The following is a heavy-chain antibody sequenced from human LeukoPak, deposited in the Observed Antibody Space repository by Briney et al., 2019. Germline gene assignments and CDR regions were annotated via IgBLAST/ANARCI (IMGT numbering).Heavy chain of an antibody. D-gene: IGHD2-2*01. V-gene: IGHV5-51*01. J-gene: IGHJ6*04. CDR3: ARACSSTSCYEEDYYGMDV. CDR2: IYPGDSHT. CDR1: GYSFTSYW. Sequence: GESLKISCKGSGYSFTSYWIGWVRQMPGKGLEWMGIIYPGDSHTRYSPSFQGQVTISADKSISTAYLQWSSLKASDTAMYYCARACSSTSCYEEDYYGMDVWGKGTTVTVSS.